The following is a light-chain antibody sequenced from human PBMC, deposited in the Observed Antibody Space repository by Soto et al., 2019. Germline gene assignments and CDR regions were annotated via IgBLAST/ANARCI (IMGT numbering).Light chain of an antibody. CDR3: QQYGGSPSLT. CDR1: QTLSSSY. CDR2: GAS. J-gene: IGKJ5*01. V-gene: IGKV3-20*01. Sequence: IVLTQSPGTLSLSPGERATLSCRASQTLSSSYLAWYQQKPGQAPRLLIYGASGRATDIPDRFSGSGSGTDFTLTISRVEPEDFAVYFCQQYGGSPSLTFGQGTRLDIK.